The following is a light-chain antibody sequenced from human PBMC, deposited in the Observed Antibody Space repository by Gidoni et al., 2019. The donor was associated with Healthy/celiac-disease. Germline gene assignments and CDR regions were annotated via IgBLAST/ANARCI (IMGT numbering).Light chain of an antibody. Sequence: EIVLTQSPATQSLSPGERATLSCRASRSVSSYLAWYQQKPGQAPRLLICDTSNRATGSPDRFSGSVSGTDFTLTISRLETEDFAVYYCQHRSNWPAFGQGTKLEIK. V-gene: IGKV3-11*01. J-gene: IGKJ2*01. CDR1: RSVSSY. CDR2: DTS. CDR3: QHRSNWPA.